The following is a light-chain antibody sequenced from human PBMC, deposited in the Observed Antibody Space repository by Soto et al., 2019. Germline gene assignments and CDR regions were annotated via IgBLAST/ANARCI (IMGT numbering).Light chain of an antibody. CDR1: QSVSSTY. CDR3: KQYGTSPQT. V-gene: IGKV3-20*01. CDR2: GTY. Sequence: EIVLTQSPGTLSLSPGERATLSCRASQSVSSTYLAWYQQKPGQAPRLLIYGTYSRATGIPDRFSGSGSGTDFTLTIRRPEPEDFAVYYCKQYGTSPQTFGQGTKVDIK. J-gene: IGKJ1*01.